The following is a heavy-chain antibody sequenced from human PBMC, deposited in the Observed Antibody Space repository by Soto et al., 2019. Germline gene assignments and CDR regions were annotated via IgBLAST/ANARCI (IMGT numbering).Heavy chain of an antibody. CDR3: ARAGSGSYYAYFQH. D-gene: IGHD1-26*01. CDR1: GGSFSGYY. J-gene: IGHJ1*01. Sequence: PSETLSLTCAVYGGSFSGYYWSWIRQPPGKGLEWIGEINHSGSTNYNPSLKSRVTISVDTSKNQFSLKLSSVTAVDTAVYYCARAGSGSYYAYFQHWGQGTLVTVSS. V-gene: IGHV4-34*01. CDR2: INHSGST.